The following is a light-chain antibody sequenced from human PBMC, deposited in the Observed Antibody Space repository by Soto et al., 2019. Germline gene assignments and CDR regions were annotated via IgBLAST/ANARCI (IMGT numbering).Light chain of an antibody. CDR3: AAWDDSLNSPL. Sequence: QSVLTQPPSASGTPGQRVTISCSGSSFNIGSNSVNWYQHVPGTAPKLLIHSDNQRPSVVSVRFSASKSDTSASLAISGLQSEDEAAYYCAAWDDSLNSPLFGGGTKLTVL. J-gene: IGLJ2*01. CDR2: SDN. V-gene: IGLV1-44*01. CDR1: SFNIGSNS.